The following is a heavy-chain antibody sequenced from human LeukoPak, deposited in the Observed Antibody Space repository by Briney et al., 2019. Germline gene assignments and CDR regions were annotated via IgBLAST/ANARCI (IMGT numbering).Heavy chain of an antibody. CDR3: ARDGNYYDSSGYRL. D-gene: IGHD3-22*01. CDR2: IIPIFGTA. V-gene: IGHV1-69*13. J-gene: IGHJ4*02. CDR1: GYTFSSYA. Sequence: ASVKVSCKASGYTFSSYAMNWVRQAPGQGLERMGGIIPIFGTANYAQKFQGRVTITADESTSTAYMELSSLRSEDTAVYYCARDGNYYDSSGYRLWGQGTLVTVSS.